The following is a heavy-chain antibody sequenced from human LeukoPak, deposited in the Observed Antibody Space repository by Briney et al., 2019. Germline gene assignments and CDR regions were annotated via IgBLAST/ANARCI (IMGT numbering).Heavy chain of an antibody. D-gene: IGHD5-18*01. V-gene: IGHV3-23*01. CDR2: ISGSGATT. Sequence: GGSLRLSCEASEFTFRSYAMSWVRQAPGKGLEWVSAISGSGATTYSADSVKGRFTISRDNSKNTLYLQMNSLRAEDTAVYYCAKGYSFGCCNYYYMDAWGKGTTVTVSS. J-gene: IGHJ6*03. CDR3: AKGYSFGCCNYYYMDA. CDR1: EFTFRSYA.